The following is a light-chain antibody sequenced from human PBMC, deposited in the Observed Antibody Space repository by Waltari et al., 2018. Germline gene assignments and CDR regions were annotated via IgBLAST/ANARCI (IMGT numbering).Light chain of an antibody. Sequence: QSALTQPPSASGSPGQSVTVSCTGTSSDVGGYKYVSWYQQHPGKAPKLMIYEVSERPSGVPDRFSGSKSGNTASLTVSGLQAEDEADYYCSSYAGSNILVFGGGTKLTVL. CDR3: SSYAGSNILV. CDR1: SSDVGGYKY. V-gene: IGLV2-8*01. J-gene: IGLJ2*01. CDR2: EVS.